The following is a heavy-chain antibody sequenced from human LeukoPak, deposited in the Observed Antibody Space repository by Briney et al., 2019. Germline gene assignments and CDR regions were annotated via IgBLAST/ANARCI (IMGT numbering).Heavy chain of an antibody. J-gene: IGHJ3*02. D-gene: IGHD2-21*02. V-gene: IGHV3-48*01. Sequence: GGSLRLSCAASRFTFSTYSMNWVRQAPGRGLEWVSYISSSSANIYYKDSVKGRFTISRDNAKNSLYLHMTSLRAEDTAVYYCVRNDSDNAFDIWGQGTMVIVSS. CDR3: VRNDSDNAFDI. CDR1: RFTFSTYS. CDR2: ISSSSANI.